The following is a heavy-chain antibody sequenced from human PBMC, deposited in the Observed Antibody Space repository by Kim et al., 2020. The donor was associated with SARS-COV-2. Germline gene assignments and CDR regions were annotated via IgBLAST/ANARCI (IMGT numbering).Heavy chain of an antibody. V-gene: IGHV6-1*01. CDR3: ASGYSSSLPGWFDP. D-gene: IGHD6-13*01. Sequence: AVSVKSRITITPDTSKNQFSLQLNSVTPEDTAVYYCASGYSSSLPGWFDPWGQGTLVTVSS. J-gene: IGHJ5*02.